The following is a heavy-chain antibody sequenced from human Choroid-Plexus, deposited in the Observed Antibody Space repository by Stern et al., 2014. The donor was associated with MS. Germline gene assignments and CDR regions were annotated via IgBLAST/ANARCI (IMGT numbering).Heavy chain of an antibody. CDR3: ARVYNTIYGIVTQRGSGMDV. V-gene: IGHV3-7*01. Sequence: EMQLVESGGGLVQPGGSLTISCTAAGFKFGNYWMTWVRQAPGKGLEWVAIIKEDGTEKIYVDSVKGRFTISRDNARNSLYLQMNSLRVEDTALYYCARVYNTIYGIVTQRGSGMDVWGQGTTVIVSS. D-gene: IGHD3-3*01. CDR2: IKEDGTEK. J-gene: IGHJ6*02. CDR1: GFKFGNYW.